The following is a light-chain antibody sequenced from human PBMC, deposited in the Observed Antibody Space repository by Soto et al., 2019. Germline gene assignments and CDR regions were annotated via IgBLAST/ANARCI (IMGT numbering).Light chain of an antibody. CDR2: DAS. V-gene: IGKV1-33*01. Sequence: IQMTQSPSSLSASLGDRVTITCQAIQDIRHYLTWYQQKPGKAPKLLIYDASNLETGAPSRFSRSGAGTYFTFTISSLQPEDIAKYYCQQNDNLLGAFGPGTKVDIK. J-gene: IGKJ3*01. CDR3: QQNDNLLGA. CDR1: QDIRHY.